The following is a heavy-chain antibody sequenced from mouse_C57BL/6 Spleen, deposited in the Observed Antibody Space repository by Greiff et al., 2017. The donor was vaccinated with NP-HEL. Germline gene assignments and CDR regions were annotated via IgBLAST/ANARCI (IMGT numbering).Heavy chain of an antibody. CDR3: ARNHYGSSDGYFDV. D-gene: IGHD1-1*01. CDR2: IDPSDSET. Sequence: QVQLQQPGAELVRPGSSVKLSCKASGYTFTSYWMHWVKQRPIQGLEWIGNIDPSDSETHYNQKFKDKATLTVDKSSSTAYMQLSSLTSEDSAVYYCARNHYGSSDGYFDVWGTGTTVTVSS. J-gene: IGHJ1*03. V-gene: IGHV1-52*01. CDR1: GYTFTSYW.